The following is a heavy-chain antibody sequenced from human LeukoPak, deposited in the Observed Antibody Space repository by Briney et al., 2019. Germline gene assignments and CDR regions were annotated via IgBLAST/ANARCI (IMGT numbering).Heavy chain of an antibody. Sequence: PGGSLRLSCAASGFTVSTYAMSWVRQAPGKGLEWVSAISGSGGSTYYADSVKGRFTISGDNSKNTLFLQMNSLRAEDTAVYYCAHGAMYQLDYWGQGTLVTVSS. CDR1: GFTVSTYA. D-gene: IGHD2-2*01. J-gene: IGHJ4*02. CDR3: AHGAMYQLDY. CDR2: ISGSGGST. V-gene: IGHV3-23*01.